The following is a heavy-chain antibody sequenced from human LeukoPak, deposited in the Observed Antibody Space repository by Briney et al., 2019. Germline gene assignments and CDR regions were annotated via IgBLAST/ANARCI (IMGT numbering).Heavy chain of an antibody. CDR3: ARGVVVAATIWFDP. CDR2: IYYSGST. D-gene: IGHD2-15*01. V-gene: IGHV4-59*01. Sequence: SETLPLTCTVSGGSISSYYWSWIRQPPGKALEWIGYIYYSGSTNYNPSLRSRVTISVDTSKNQFSLKLSSVTAADTAVYYCARGVVVAATIWFDPWGQGTLVTVSS. J-gene: IGHJ5*02. CDR1: GGSISSYY.